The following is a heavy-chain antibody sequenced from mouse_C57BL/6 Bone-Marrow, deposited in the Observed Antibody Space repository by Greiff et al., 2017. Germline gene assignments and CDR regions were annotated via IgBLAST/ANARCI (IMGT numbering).Heavy chain of an antibody. Sequence: VQLQQSGPELVKPGASVKISCKASGYTFTDYYMNWVKQSPGKSLEWIGDINPDNGGTSYNQKFKGKATLTVDKSSSTAYMELRSLTSEDSAVYYCARRGLLCRAYYFDHWGQGTTLTVSS. CDR3: ARRGLLCRAYYFDH. CDR2: INPDNGGT. J-gene: IGHJ2*01. V-gene: IGHV1-26*01. CDR1: GYTFTDYY. D-gene: IGHD6-5*01.